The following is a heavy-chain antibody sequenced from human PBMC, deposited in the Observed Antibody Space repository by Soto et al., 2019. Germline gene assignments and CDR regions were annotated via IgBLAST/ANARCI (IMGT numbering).Heavy chain of an antibody. CDR2: ISSSSSYT. J-gene: IGHJ4*02. CDR1: GLNFSDYY. Sequence: GGSLRLSCTAAGLNFSDYYMSWIRQAPGKGLEWVSYISSSSSYTNYADSVKGRFTISRDNAKNSLYLQMNSLRAEDTAVYYCEKTQVYCGGDCYFYYFDYWGQGTLVTVSS. D-gene: IGHD2-21*02. CDR3: EKTQVYCGGDCYFYYFDY. V-gene: IGHV3-11*03.